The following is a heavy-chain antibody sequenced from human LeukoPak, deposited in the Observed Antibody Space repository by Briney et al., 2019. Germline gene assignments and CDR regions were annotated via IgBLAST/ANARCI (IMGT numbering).Heavy chain of an antibody. Sequence: PGGSLRLPCAASGFTFSSYAMHWVRQAPGKGLEWVAVISYDGSNKYYADSVKGRFTISRDNSKNTLYLQMNSLRAEDTAVYYCARDRGSRGYYYPYWGQGTLVTVSS. D-gene: IGHD3-22*01. CDR2: ISYDGSNK. CDR1: GFTFSSYA. CDR3: ARDRGSRGYYYPY. J-gene: IGHJ4*02. V-gene: IGHV3-30-3*01.